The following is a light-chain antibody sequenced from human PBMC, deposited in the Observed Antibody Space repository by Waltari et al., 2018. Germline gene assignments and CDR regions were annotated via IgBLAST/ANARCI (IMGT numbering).Light chain of an antibody. Sequence: QSALTQPASVSGSPGQSITISCTGSDSDLGTYDLVSWFQLHPGKAPKLLIYEVSKRPAGISARFAGYKSGIRASLTISGLQADDEAEYYCSSYVGSTTYVFGGGTKVTVL. CDR1: DSDLGTYDL. V-gene: IGLV2-23*02. J-gene: IGLJ3*02. CDR2: EVS. CDR3: SSYVGSTTYV.